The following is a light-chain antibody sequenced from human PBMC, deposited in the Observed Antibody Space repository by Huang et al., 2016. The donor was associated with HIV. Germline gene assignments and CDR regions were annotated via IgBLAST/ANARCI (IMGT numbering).Light chain of an antibody. V-gene: IGKV3-11*01. J-gene: IGKJ5*01. CDR1: QSVSSY. Sequence: EIVLTQSPATLSLSPGERATLSFRTSQSVSSYLAWYQQNPGQAPRLLIYDASYRATGILVRVGGSWSGTDFTLTISSLEPEDFAVYYCQRRTDWPAFGQGTRLEIK. CDR2: DAS. CDR3: QRRTDWPA.